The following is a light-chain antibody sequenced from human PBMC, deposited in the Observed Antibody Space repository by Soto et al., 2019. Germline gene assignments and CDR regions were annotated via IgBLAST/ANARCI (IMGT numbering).Light chain of an antibody. Sequence: QSVLTQTPSASGTPGQRVTISCSGSSSNIGTNTVNWYQQLPGTAPKLLIYNNNQRPSGVPDRFSGSKSGTSASLAISGLQSEDEADYYCGAWDDSLNGPVFGGGTKVTVL. CDR3: GAWDDSLNGPV. CDR1: SSNIGTNT. V-gene: IGLV1-44*01. J-gene: IGLJ2*01. CDR2: NNN.